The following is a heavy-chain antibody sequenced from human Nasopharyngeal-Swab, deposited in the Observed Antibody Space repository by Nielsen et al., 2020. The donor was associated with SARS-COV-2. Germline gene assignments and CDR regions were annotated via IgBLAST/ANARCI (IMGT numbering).Heavy chain of an antibody. V-gene: IGHV3-49*04. CDR1: GFPFSTYS. D-gene: IGHD3-16*01. CDR3: TRVWGSYYFDY. J-gene: IGHJ4*02. Sequence: GESLKISCAASGFPFSTYSMSWVRQAPGKGLEWVGFIRSKAYGGTTEYAASVKGRFTISRDDSKSIAYLQMNSLKIEDTAVYYCTRVWGSYYFDYWGQGTLVTVSS. CDR2: IRSKAYGGTT.